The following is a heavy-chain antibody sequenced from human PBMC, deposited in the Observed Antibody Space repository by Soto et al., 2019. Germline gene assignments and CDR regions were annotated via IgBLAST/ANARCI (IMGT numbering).Heavy chain of an antibody. CDR3: VREGDIFGLDAFDV. Sequence: ASVKVSCKASGYTFTNYGVNWVRQAPGQGLEWMGWISGYNGNTYYAQKFQGRVTMTTDTSTTTAYMELRSLRSDDTALYYCVREGDIFGLDAFDVWGQGTMVTV. V-gene: IGHV1-18*04. CDR1: GYTFTNYG. J-gene: IGHJ3*01. CDR2: ISGYNGNT. D-gene: IGHD3-9*01.